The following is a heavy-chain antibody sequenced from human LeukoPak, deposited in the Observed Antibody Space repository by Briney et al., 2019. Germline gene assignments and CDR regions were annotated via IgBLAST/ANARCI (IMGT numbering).Heavy chain of an antibody. V-gene: IGHV3-21*01. CDR3: ARDAYSGLFDY. CDR2: ISSSSSYI. CDR1: GFIFSSYS. Sequence: GGSLRLSCAASGFIFSSYSMNWVRQAPGKGLEWVSSISSSSSYIYYADSVKGRFTISRDNAKNSLCLQMNSLRAEDTAVYYCARDAYSGLFDYWGQGTMVSVSS. J-gene: IGHJ4*02. D-gene: IGHD6-25*01.